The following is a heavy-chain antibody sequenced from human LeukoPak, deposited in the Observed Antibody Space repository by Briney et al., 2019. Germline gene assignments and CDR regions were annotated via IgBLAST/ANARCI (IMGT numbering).Heavy chain of an antibody. D-gene: IGHD3-10*01. CDR2: IHSSGST. Sequence: SETLSLTCSVSGGSINAFYWSWIRQPAGKGVEWIGRIHSSGSTNYSPSLKSRVTMLLDPSKNQFSLSLISVTAADTAVYYCAREAVHYGSGSLDYWGQGTLVTVSS. V-gene: IGHV4-4*07. CDR3: AREAVHYGSGSLDY. J-gene: IGHJ4*02. CDR1: GGSINAFY.